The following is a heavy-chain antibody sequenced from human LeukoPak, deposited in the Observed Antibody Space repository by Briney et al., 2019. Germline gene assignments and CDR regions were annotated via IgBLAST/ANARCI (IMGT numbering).Heavy chain of an antibody. J-gene: IGHJ4*02. CDR2: INHSGST. CDR1: GGSFSGYY. V-gene: IGHV4-34*01. CDR3: ARGDGSGYSYGTIDY. Sequence: SETLSLTCAVYGGSFSGYYWSWIRQPPGKGLEWIGEINHSGSTNYNPFLKSRVTISVDTSKNQFSLKLSSVTAADTAVYYCARGDGSGYSYGTIDYWGQGTLVTVSS. D-gene: IGHD5-18*01.